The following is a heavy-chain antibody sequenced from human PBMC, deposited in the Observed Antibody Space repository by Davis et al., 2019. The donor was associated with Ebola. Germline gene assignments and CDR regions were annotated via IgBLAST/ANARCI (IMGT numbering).Heavy chain of an antibody. J-gene: IGHJ4*02. CDR3: ARVGTKLAYYFDY. V-gene: IGHV4-30-4*08. Sequence: PSETLSLTCTVSGGSISSGDYYWSWIRQPPGKGLEWIGYIYYSGSTYYNPSLKSRATISVDTSKNQFSLKLSSVTAADTAVYYCARVGTKLAYYFDYWGQGTLVTVSS. CDR1: GGSISSGDYY. D-gene: IGHD1-7*01. CDR2: IYYSGST.